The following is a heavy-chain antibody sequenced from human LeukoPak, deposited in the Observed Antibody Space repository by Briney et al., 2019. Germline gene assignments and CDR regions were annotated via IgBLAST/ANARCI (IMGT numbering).Heavy chain of an antibody. CDR3: ARDRSAMVRGVINWFDP. D-gene: IGHD3-10*01. Sequence: GASVKVSCKASGYTFTSYGISWVRQAPGQGLEWMGWISAYNGNTNYAQKLQGRVTMTTDTSTSTAYMELRSLRSDDTAVYYCARDRSAMVRGVINWFDPWGQGTLVTVFS. CDR1: GYTFTSYG. V-gene: IGHV1-18*01. CDR2: ISAYNGNT. J-gene: IGHJ5*02.